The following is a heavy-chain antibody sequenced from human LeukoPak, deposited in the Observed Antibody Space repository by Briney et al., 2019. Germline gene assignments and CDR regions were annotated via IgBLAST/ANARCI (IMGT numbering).Heavy chain of an antibody. CDR3: SRGSDESKTGDY. CDR1: GGSFSHYY. J-gene: IGHJ4*02. D-gene: IGHD6-25*01. Sequence: SETLSLTCAIYGGSFSHYYWSWIRQPPGKGLEWVGEIHPSGSTSFNPSLESRVSISKDTSKNQFSLKRTSVTAADTAVYYCSRGSDESKTGDYWGQGTLVTVSS. CDR2: IHPSGST. V-gene: IGHV4-34*01.